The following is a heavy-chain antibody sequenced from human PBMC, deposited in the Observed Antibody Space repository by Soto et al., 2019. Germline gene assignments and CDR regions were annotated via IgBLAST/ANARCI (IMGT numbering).Heavy chain of an antibody. CDR3: VRESHGDY. Sequence: EVQLVESGGGLVQPGGSLRLSCAGSGFTFSNYWMHWVRQAPGKGLEWVSRIDHDGPTDSADSVRGRFTISRDNAENTLYLQMNSLRPEDTAVYYCVRESHGDYWGQGTLVTVSS. V-gene: IGHV3-74*01. CDR1: GFTFSNYW. J-gene: IGHJ4*02. CDR2: IDHDGPT.